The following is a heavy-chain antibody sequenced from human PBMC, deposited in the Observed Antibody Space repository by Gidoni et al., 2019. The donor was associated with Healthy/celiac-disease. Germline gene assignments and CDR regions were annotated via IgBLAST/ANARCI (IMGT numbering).Heavy chain of an antibody. CDR1: GYTCPSYY. J-gene: IGHJ3*02. Sequence: QVQLVQSGAEGKKPGASVKVSCKASGYTCPSYYMHWVRQAPGQGLEWMGIINPSGGSTSYAQKFQGRVTMTRDTSTSTVYMELSSLRSEVTAVYYCASSSGWYRWGAFDIWGQGTMVTVSS. V-gene: IGHV1-46*01. D-gene: IGHD6-19*01. CDR2: INPSGGST. CDR3: ASSSGWYRWGAFDI.